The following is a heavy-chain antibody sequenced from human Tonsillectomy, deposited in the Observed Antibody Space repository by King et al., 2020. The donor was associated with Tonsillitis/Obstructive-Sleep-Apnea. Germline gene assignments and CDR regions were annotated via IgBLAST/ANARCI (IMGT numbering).Heavy chain of an antibody. D-gene: IGHD3-3*01. V-gene: IGHV1-69*01. Sequence: QLVQSGAEVQKPGSSVKVSCKASGGTFSSYAISWVRQAPGQGLEWMGGIIPIFGTANYAQKFQGRVTITADESTSTAYMELSRLGSEDTAVYYCASVLRFVEWPRYYFDYWGQGTLVTVSS. CDR1: GGTFSSYA. CDR3: ASVLRFVEWPRYYFDY. CDR2: IIPIFGTA. J-gene: IGHJ4*02.